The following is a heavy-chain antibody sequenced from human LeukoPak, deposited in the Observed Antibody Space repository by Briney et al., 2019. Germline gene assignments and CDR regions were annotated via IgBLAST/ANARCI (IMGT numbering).Heavy chain of an antibody. Sequence: GGSLRLSCAASGFTFSSYSMNWVRQAPGKGLEWVSSISSSSSYIYYADSVKGRFTISRGNAKNSLYLQMNSLRAEDTAVYYCARGEDSAYDPWGQGTLVTVSS. J-gene: IGHJ5*02. D-gene: IGHD5-12*01. CDR2: ISSSSSYI. CDR3: ARGEDSAYDP. CDR1: GFTFSSYS. V-gene: IGHV3-21*01.